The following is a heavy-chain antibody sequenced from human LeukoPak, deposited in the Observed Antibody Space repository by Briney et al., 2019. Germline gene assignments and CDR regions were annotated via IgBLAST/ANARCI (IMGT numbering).Heavy chain of an antibody. CDR2: IRYDGSNK. J-gene: IGHJ1*01. CDR3: ANGQLAYCGGDCYSFSAEYFQH. CDR1: GFTFSSYG. V-gene: IGHV3-30*02. Sequence: PGGSLRLSCAASGFTFSSYGMHWVRQAPGKGLEWVAFIRYDGSNKYYADSVKGRFTISRDNSKNTLYLQMNSLRAEDTAVYYCANGQLAYCGGDCYSFSAEYFQHWGQGTLVTVSS. D-gene: IGHD2-21*02.